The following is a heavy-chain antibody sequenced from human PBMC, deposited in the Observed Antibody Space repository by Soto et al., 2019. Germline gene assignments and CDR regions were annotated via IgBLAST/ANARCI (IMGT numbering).Heavy chain of an antibody. J-gene: IGHJ6*02. CDR2: ISGSGGST. CDR3: ATGRSITGTKGAGYYYYGMDV. V-gene: IGHV3-23*01. D-gene: IGHD1-7*01. Sequence: HPGGSLRISCAACGFTFSSYAMSWVRQAPGKGLEWVSAISGSGGSTYYADSVKGRFTISRDNSKNTLYLQMNSLRAEDTAVYYSATGRSITGTKGAGYYYYGMDVWGQGTTVTVSS. CDR1: GFTFSSYA.